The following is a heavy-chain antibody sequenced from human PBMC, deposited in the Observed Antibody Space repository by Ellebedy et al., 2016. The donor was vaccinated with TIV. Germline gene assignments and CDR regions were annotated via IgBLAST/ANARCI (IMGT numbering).Heavy chain of an antibody. J-gene: IGHJ4*02. Sequence: ASVKVSCKASGYTFTSYGISWARQAPGQGLEWMGWISAYNGNTNYAQKLQGRVTMTTATSTSTAYMELRSLRSDDTAVYYCASGRVNWNRPDYWGQGTLVTVSS. CDR3: ASGRVNWNRPDY. V-gene: IGHV1-18*04. D-gene: IGHD1-1*01. CDR2: ISAYNGNT. CDR1: GYTFTSYG.